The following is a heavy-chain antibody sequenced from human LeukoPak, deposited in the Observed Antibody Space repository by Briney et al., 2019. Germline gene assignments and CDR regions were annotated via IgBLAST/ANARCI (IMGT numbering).Heavy chain of an antibody. V-gene: IGHV3-30*18. CDR3: AKGDDDGSGSYWVYYYYGMDV. Sequence: GRSLRLSCAASGFTFSSYGMHWVRQAPGKGLEWVAVISYDGSNKYYADSVKGRFTISRDNSKNTLYLQMNSLRAEDTGVYNCAKGDDDGSGSYWVYYYYGMDVWGKGTTVTVSS. CDR1: GFTFSSYG. D-gene: IGHD3-10*01. J-gene: IGHJ6*04. CDR2: ISYDGSNK.